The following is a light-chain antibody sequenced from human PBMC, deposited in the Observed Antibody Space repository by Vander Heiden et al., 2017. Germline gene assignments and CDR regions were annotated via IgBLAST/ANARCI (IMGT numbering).Light chain of an antibody. CDR2: LGS. CDR1: QSLLHSNGYNY. V-gene: IGKV2-28*01. Sequence: DIVMTQSPLSLPVTPGEPASISCRSSQSLLHSNGYNYLDWYLQKPGQSPQLLIYLGSNRASGVPDRFSGSGSGTDFTLKISRVEAEDVGVYYCMQAVQTPTFGQWTKEEIK. CDR3: MQAVQTPT. J-gene: IGKJ1*01.